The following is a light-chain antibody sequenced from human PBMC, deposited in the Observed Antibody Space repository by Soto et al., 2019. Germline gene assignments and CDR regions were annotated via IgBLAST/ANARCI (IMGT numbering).Light chain of an antibody. J-gene: IGKJ1*01. Sequence: IVLTQSPGTLFLSPGERATLSCRASQSVSRSYLAWYQQKPGQAPRLLIYGASSRAAGIPDRFSGSGSGTDFTLTISSLTPDDFATYDCQQYNNYWTFGQGTKVDIK. V-gene: IGKV3-20*01. CDR3: QQYNNYWT. CDR1: QSVSRSY. CDR2: GAS.